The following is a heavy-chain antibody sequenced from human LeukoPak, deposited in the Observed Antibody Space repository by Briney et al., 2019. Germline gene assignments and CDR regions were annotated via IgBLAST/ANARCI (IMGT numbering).Heavy chain of an antibody. Sequence: PSETLSLTCAVSGYSITSAYWWGWIRQTPGRGLEWIGSLHHSGSTSYNPSHKSRVTISVATSKNQISLRLSSVTAADTAVYYCARVGGDDSTGHYSVDYWGQGTLVTVSS. CDR2: LHHSGST. D-gene: IGHD3-22*01. CDR3: ARVGGDDSTGHYSVDY. CDR1: GYSITSAYW. V-gene: IGHV4-38-2*01. J-gene: IGHJ4*02.